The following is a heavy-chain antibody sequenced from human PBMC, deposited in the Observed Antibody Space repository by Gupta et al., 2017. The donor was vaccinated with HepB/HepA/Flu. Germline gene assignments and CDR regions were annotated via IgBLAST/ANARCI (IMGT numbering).Heavy chain of an antibody. CDR1: GFTFSSYA. CDR2: ISGSGGST. D-gene: IGHD1-7*01. V-gene: IGHV3-23*01. CDR3: AKVNFDAGELYYYYYGMDV. J-gene: IGHJ6*02. Sequence: EVQLLESGGGLVQPGGSLRLSCAASGFTFSSYAMSWVRQAPGKGLEWVSAISGSGGSTYYADSVKGRFTISRDNSKNTLYLQMNSLRAEDTAVYYCAKVNFDAGELYYYYYGMDVWGQGTTVTVSS.